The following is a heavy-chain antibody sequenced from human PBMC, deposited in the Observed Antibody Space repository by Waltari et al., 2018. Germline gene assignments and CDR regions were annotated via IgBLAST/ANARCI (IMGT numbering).Heavy chain of an antibody. V-gene: IGHV1-69-2*01. Sequence: EVHLLQSGAELKKPGTPVKISCKLSGSTFTDYHTHWVRQAPGDGLQWVGLVDPEDGQAISADKFQGRVTMTADTSTDTAYLELTSLTSEDTAVFFCATAPGGGSSASRPFHFWGQGTMITVSS. J-gene: IGHJ3*01. D-gene: IGHD3-10*01. CDR3: ATAPGGGSSASRPFHF. CDR2: VDPEDGQA. CDR1: GSTFTDYH.